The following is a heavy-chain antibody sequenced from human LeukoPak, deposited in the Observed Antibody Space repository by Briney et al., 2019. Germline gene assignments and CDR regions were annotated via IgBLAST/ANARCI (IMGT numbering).Heavy chain of an antibody. D-gene: IGHD5-12*01. CDR1: GFPFGNEA. J-gene: IGHJ3*02. CDR2: ISPGGGTT. CDR3: AKTVATIGLDAFDI. Sequence: GGSLRLSCAASGFPFGNEAMSWVRQSPERGLEWVSSISPGGGTTYYADSVKGRFTISRDNSKNTLYLQMNSLRAEDTAVYYCAKTVATIGLDAFDIWGQGTMVTVSS. V-gene: IGHV3-23*01.